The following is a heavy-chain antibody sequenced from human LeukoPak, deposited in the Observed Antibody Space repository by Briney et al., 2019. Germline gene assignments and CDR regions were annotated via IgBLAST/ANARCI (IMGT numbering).Heavy chain of an antibody. J-gene: IGHJ6*02. CDR3: ARVSPIAAAGSSYYYAIDV. CDR2: IYSSGTT. V-gene: IGHV4-4*07. D-gene: IGHD6-25*01. Sequence: SETLSLTCTVSGGSISSYYWSWIRQPAGKGLEWIGRIYSSGTTTYNPSLKSRVAMSVDTSRNQFSLKLNSVTAADTAVYYCARVSPIAAAGSSYYYAIDVWGQGTTVTVSS. CDR1: GGSISSYY.